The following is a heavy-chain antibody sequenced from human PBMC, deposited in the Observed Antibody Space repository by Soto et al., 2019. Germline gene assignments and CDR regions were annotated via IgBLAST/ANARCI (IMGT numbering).Heavy chain of an antibody. CDR2: IWYDGSNK. J-gene: IGHJ4*02. D-gene: IGHD2-2*01. CDR3: ARDLDCSSTSCWSWYDY. V-gene: IGHV3-33*01. Sequence: GGSLRLSCAASGFTFSSYGMHWVRQAPGKGLEWVAVIWYDGSNKYYADSVKGRFTISRDNSKNTLYLQMNSLRAEDTAVYYCARDLDCSSTSCWSWYDYWGQGTLVTVSS. CDR1: GFTFSSYG.